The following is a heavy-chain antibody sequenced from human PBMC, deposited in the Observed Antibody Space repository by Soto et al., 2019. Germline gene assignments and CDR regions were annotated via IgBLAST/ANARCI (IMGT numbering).Heavy chain of an antibody. D-gene: IGHD1-7*01. V-gene: IGHV1-69*13. CDR2: IIPICGTA. J-gene: IGHJ6*02. CDR3: VRMGLELSVKYGMDV. CDR1: GGTFSSYA. Sequence: ASVKVSCKASGGTFSSYAISWVRQAPGQGLEWMGGIIPICGTANYAQKFQGRVTITADESTSTAYMELSRLRSDDTAVYYCVRMGLELSVKYGMDVWGQGTTVTVSS.